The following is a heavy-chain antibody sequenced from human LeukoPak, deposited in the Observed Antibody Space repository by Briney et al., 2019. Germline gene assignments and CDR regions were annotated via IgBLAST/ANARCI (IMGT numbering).Heavy chain of an antibody. Sequence: GGSLRLSCAASGLPFSHAWMNWVRQAPGNGLEWVGRIKSKPDGGTTEYASPVKGRFTISRDYSRNTVYLQMNSLKTEDTAVDYGATGGDFFDYWGQGTLVTVSS. CDR2: IKSKPDGGTT. D-gene: IGHD3-16*01. V-gene: IGHV3-15*01. CDR3: ATGGDFFDY. CDR1: GLPFSHAW. J-gene: IGHJ4*02.